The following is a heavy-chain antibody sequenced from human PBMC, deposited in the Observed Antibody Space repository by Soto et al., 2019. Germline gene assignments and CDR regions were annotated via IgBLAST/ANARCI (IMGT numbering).Heavy chain of an antibody. J-gene: IGHJ4*02. CDR3: ARDAGPAFYCSGGSCYLDY. CDR1: GGTFSSYT. D-gene: IGHD2-15*01. Sequence: QVQLVQSGAEVKKPGSSVKVSCKASGGTFSSYTISWVRQAPGQGLEWMGRIIPILGIANYAQKFQGRVTMTADKSTSTAYMELGSLRSEDTAVYYCARDAGPAFYCSGGSCYLDYWGQGTLVTVSS. CDR2: IIPILGIA. V-gene: IGHV1-69*08.